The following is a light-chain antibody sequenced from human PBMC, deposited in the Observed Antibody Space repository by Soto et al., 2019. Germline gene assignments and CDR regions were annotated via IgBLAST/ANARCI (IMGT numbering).Light chain of an antibody. CDR3: QHRHN. CDR2: DAS. V-gene: IGKV3-11*01. CDR1: QSVNRD. Sequence: DIVLTQSPATLSLSPGERATLSCRASQSVNRDFAWYQQKPGQAPRLLIYDASNRATGIPARFSGSGSGTDFTLTINSLQPEDFAVYYCQHRHNFGPGTKVDFE. J-gene: IGKJ3*01.